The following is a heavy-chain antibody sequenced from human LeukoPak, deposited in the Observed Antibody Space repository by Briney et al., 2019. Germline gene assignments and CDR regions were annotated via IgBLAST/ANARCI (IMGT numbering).Heavy chain of an antibody. V-gene: IGHV3-21*01. J-gene: IGHJ4*02. D-gene: IGHD6-13*01. Sequence: GGSLRLSCAASGFTFSTYSMTWVRQAPGKGLEWVSSISSSSSYIYYADSVKGRFTVSRDNAKTSLYLQMNSLRAEDTAVYYCARGKPVQDFDYWAQETLLTVPS. CDR3: ARGKPVQDFDY. CDR1: GFTFSTYS. CDR2: ISSSSSYI.